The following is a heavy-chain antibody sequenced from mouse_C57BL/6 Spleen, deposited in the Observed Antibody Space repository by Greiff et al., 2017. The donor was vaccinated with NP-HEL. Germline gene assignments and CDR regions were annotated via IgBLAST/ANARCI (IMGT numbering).Heavy chain of an antibody. CDR2: INPGSGGT. V-gene: IGHV1-54*01. J-gene: IGHJ4*01. CDR3: ARIDGDYAMDY. Sequence: QVQLKESGAELVRPGTSVKVSCKASGYAFTNYLIEWVKQRPGQGLEWIGVINPGSGGTNYNEKFKGKATLPADKSSSTAYMQLSSLTSEDSAVYFCARIDGDYAMDYWGQGTSVTVSS. CDR1: GYAFTNYL.